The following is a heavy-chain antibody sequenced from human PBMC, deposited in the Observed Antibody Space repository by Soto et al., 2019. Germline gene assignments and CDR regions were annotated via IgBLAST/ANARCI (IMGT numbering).Heavy chain of an antibody. V-gene: IGHV1-18*01. CDR2: ISAYNGNT. D-gene: IGHD2-2*01. Sequence: ASVKVSCKASGYTFTSYGISWVRQAPGQGLEWMGWISAYNGNTNYAQKLQGRVTMTTDTSTSTAYMELRSLRSDDTVVYYCARSPHFSVFVPAGVGFPDWFDPWGQGTLVTVSS. CDR3: ARSPHFSVFVPAGVGFPDWFDP. CDR1: GYTFTSYG. J-gene: IGHJ5*02.